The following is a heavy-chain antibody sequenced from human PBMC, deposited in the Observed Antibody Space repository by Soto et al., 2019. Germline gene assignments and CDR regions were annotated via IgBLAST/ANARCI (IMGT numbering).Heavy chain of an antibody. V-gene: IGHV3-30-3*01. CDR3: ASELSGSGD. Sequence: QVQLVESGGGVVQPGRSLRLSCAASGFAFSSYAMHWVRQAPGRGLEWVAVISYDGSNKYYADSVKGRFTIPRDNSKNTLYLQMNSLRAEDTAVYYCASELSGSGDWGQGTLVTVSS. CDR2: ISYDGSNK. CDR1: GFAFSSYA. D-gene: IGHD3-10*01. J-gene: IGHJ4*02.